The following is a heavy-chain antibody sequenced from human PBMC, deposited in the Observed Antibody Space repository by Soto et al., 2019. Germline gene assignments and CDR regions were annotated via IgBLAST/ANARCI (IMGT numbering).Heavy chain of an antibody. J-gene: IGHJ6*02. D-gene: IGHD5-18*01. CDR3: ARGGDTAMVIAAYYYYGMDV. V-gene: IGHV1-69*13. Sequence: SVKVSCKASGGTFSSYAISWVRQAPGQGLEWMGGIIPIFGTANYAQKFQGRVTITADESTSTAYMELSSLRSEDTAVYYCARGGDTAMVIAAYYYYGMDVWGQGTTVTVSS. CDR2: IIPIFGTA. CDR1: GGTFSSYA.